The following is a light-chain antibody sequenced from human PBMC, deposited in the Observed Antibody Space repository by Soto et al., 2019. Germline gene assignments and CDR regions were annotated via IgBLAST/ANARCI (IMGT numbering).Light chain of an antibody. J-gene: IGLJ1*01. V-gene: IGLV2-14*01. CDR1: SSDVGAYNS. CDR2: EVF. Sequence: QSVLTQPASVSGSLGQSVTISCTGTSSDVGAYNSVSWYQQHPGKAPKLIIFEVFNRPSGASTRFSGSKSGTTASLTISGLQADYEADYYCSWYTDSSTYVFGTGTK. CDR3: SWYTDSSTYV.